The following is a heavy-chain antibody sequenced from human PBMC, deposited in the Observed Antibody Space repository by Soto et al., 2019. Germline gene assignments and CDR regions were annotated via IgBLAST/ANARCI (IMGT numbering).Heavy chain of an antibody. CDR3: ATGALTFYLWSGPLNGGIDV. Sequence: SETLSLTCAVYGGSFSEYSWGWNWIRQQPGKGLEWIGEINHSGSTSNNPSLKSRVTLSLDTSKNQFSLILTPVTAAATAVYYSATGALTFYLWSGPLNGGIDVWGQGTLVTVS. J-gene: IGHJ6*02. CDR2: INHSGST. D-gene: IGHD3-3*01. CDR1: GGSFSEYS. V-gene: IGHV4-34*01.